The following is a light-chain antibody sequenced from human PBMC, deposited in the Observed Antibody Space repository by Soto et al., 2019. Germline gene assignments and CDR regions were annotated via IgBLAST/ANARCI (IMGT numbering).Light chain of an antibody. V-gene: IGKV3-15*01. CDR3: QQYYSTRT. CDR2: DAS. Sequence: EIVMTQSPATLSLSPGERATLSCRASQSVGTNLAWYQQKPGQAPRLLIYDASTRATGLPARFSGRVSGAEFTLTISSLQSEDFAVYYCQQYYSTRTFGQGTKVEIK. J-gene: IGKJ1*01. CDR1: QSVGTN.